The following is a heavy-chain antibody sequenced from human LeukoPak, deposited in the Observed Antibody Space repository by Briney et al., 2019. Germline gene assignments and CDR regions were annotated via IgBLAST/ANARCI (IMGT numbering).Heavy chain of an antibody. CDR1: GGSISSSSYS. J-gene: IGHJ5*02. CDR3: ARSSDDYVWGSSRNWFDP. CDR2: IYYSGST. Sequence: ASETLSLTCSVSGGSISSSSYSWGWIRQPRGKGLEWIGSIYYSGSTYYNPSLKSRVTISVDTSKNQVSLKLSSVPAADTAVYYCARSSDDYVWGSSRNWFDPWGQGTLVTVSS. D-gene: IGHD3-16*01. V-gene: IGHV4-39*01.